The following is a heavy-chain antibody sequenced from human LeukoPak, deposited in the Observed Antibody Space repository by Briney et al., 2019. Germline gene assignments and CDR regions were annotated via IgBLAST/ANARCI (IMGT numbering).Heavy chain of an antibody. V-gene: IGHV3-21*01. CDR2: ISSSSTFI. D-gene: IGHD2-2*01. J-gene: IGHJ4*02. Sequence: GGSLRLSCAASGFTFSSYAMSWVRQTPGKGLEWVSSISSSSTFIYYSDSVKGRFTISRDNAKNSLYLHMNSLRAEDTAVYYCARVPSYCSSTSCVIDYWGQGTLVTVSS. CDR3: ARVPSYCSSTSCVIDY. CDR1: GFTFSSYA.